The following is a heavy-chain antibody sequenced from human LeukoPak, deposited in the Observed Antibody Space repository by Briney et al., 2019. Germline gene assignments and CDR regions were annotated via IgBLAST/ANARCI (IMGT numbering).Heavy chain of an antibody. Sequence: SSVTVSCKASGYIFSNYGMNWVGQAPGRGLEWMGWINTNTGNPMYAQDFRGRFVFSLDPSVNTAYLQITSLKAEDTAIYYCAREESVAPDYWGQGTLVTVSS. CDR1: GYIFSNYG. CDR3: AREESVAPDY. J-gene: IGHJ4*02. CDR2: INTNTGNP. V-gene: IGHV7-4-1*02. D-gene: IGHD6-19*01.